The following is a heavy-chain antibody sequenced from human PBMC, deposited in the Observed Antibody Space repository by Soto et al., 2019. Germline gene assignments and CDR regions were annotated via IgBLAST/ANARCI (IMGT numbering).Heavy chain of an antibody. CDR1: GGSISNYY. D-gene: IGHD2-15*01. J-gene: IGHJ5*02. CDR2: IYYSGST. Sequence: PSETLSLTCTVSGGSISNYYWSWVRQPPGKGLEWIGYIYYSGSTNYNPSLKGRVTISVDTSKNQFSLKLSSVTAADTAVYYCARVLGYCSGGSCYSGVWFDPWGQGTLVTVSS. CDR3: ARVLGYCSGGSCYSGVWFDP. V-gene: IGHV4-59*01.